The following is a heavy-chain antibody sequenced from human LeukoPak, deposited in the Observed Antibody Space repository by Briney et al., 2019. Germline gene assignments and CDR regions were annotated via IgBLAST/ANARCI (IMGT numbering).Heavy chain of an antibody. CDR2: FTGLGGT. CDR3: AKGDAGGKVDWFDP. J-gene: IGHJ5*02. V-gene: IGHV3-23*01. Sequence: GGSLRLSCAASGFTFSTYTMMWVRQAPGKVLQWLASFTGLGGTYYADSVKGRFTVSRDYSKNTLYLQMNSLSAEDTAVYYCAKGDAGGKVDWFDPWARGPWSPSPQ. D-gene: IGHD2-15*01. CDR1: GFTFSTYT.